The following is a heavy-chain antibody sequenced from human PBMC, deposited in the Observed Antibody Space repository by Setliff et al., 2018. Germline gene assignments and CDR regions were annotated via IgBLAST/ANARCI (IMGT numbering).Heavy chain of an antibody. CDR1: GFSFSTYY. V-gene: IGHV4-34*01. CDR3: AVYNTGSSKDHY. CDR2: INHSGST. J-gene: IGHJ4*02. Sequence: SETLSLTCAVYGFSFSTYYWSWIRQPPGKGLEWIGEINHSGSTNYNPSLKSRVTISVDTSKNHFSMKLSSVTAADTALYYCAVYNTGSSKDHYWGQGTPVTVSS. D-gene: IGHD2-8*02.